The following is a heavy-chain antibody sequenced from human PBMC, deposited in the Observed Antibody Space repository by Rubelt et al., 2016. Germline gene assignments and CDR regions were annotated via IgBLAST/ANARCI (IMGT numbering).Heavy chain of an antibody. J-gene: IGHJ4*02. CDR1: GFTFSDHY. V-gene: IGHV3-72*01. CDR2: TRNKANGYTT. Sequence: GGGLVQPGESLRLSCVASGFTFSDHYMDWVRQAPGKGLEWVGRTRNKANGYTTDYAAYVRGGVTISRNDSKRIAYLQMNSLRTEYTAVYYCTRVQRFSRHFDYWGQGTLVTVSS. D-gene: IGHD3-3*01. CDR3: TRVQRFSRHFDY.